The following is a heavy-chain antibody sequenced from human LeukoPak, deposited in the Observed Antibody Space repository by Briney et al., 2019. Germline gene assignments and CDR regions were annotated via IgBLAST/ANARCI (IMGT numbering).Heavy chain of an antibody. CDR2: IYYSWGM. V-gene: IGHV4-34*01. CDR1: GGSFSGYY. Sequence: SETLSLTCAVYGGSFSGYYWSWIRQPPGKGLEWIATIYYSWGMYFNPSLKSRVTISLDASKNQFSLKLTSLTAADTAIYYCARNVTAGFFDYWGQGILVTVSS. J-gene: IGHJ4*02. D-gene: IGHD1-1*01. CDR3: ARNVTAGFFDY.